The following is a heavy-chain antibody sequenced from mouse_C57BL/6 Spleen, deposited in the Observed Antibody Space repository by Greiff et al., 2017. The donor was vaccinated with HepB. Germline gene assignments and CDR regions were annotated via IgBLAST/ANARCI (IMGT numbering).Heavy chain of an antibody. D-gene: IGHD1-1*01. CDR3: ARRYYGRGDAMGC. Sequence: QVQLQQSGAELARPGASVKLSCKASGYTFTSYGISWVKQRTGQGLEWIGEIYPRSGNTYYNEKFKGKATLTADKSSSTAYMELRSLTSEDSAVYFCARRYYGRGDAMGCWGQGTSVTVSS. J-gene: IGHJ4*01. V-gene: IGHV1-81*01. CDR2: IYPRSGNT. CDR1: GYTFTSYG.